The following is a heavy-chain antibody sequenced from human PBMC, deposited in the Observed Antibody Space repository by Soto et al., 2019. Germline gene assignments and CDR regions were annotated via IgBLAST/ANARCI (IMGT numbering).Heavy chain of an antibody. J-gene: IGHJ3*02. CDR1: GFTVSSNY. V-gene: IGHV3-66*01. CDR3: ARDRGTLWGFDI. Sequence: EVQLVESGGGLVQPGGSLRLSCAASGFTVSSNYMSWVRQAPGKGLEWVSVIYSGDSTYYADSVKGRFTISRDNSKNTLYLQMNSLRAEDTAVYYWARDRGTLWGFDIWGQGTMVTVSS. D-gene: IGHD5-18*01. CDR2: IYSGDST.